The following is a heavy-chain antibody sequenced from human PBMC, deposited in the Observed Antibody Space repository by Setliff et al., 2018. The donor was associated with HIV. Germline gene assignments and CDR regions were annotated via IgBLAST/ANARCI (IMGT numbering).Heavy chain of an antibody. CDR1: GFTVSNNY. D-gene: IGHD2-15*01. J-gene: IGHJ5*02. V-gene: IGHV3-53*01. Sequence: GGSLRLSCAASGFTVSNNYMKWVRQAPGKGLEWVSLIYSGGSTYYADSVKGRFTISRDNSKNTLYLQVNSLRAEDTAVYYCARDRTCSGGSCYGTWGQGTMVTSPQ. CDR3: ARDRTCSGGSCYGT. CDR2: IYSGGST.